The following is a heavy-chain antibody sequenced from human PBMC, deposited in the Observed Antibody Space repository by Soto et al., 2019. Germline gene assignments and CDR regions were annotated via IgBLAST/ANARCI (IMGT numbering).Heavy chain of an antibody. V-gene: IGHV1-18*01. J-gene: IGHJ4*02. Sequence: ASVKVSCKASGYTFTSYGISWVRQAPGQGLEWMGWISAYNGNTNYAQKLQGRVTMTTDTSASTAYMVLRSLGSDGTAVYYCARVRDFWSGYPPPFFDYWGQGTLVTVSS. CDR1: GYTFTSYG. CDR2: ISAYNGNT. CDR3: ARVRDFWSGYPPPFFDY. D-gene: IGHD3-3*01.